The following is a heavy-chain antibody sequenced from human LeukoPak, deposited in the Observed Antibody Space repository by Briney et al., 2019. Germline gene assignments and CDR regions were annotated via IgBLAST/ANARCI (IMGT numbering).Heavy chain of an antibody. V-gene: IGHV1-2*02. CDR3: ARIKPYYYGSGSYYNGYYFDH. J-gene: IGHJ4*02. CDR1: GYTFTGYY. Sequence: GASVKVSCKASGYTFTGYYMHWVRQAPGQGLEWMGWINPNSGGTNYAQKFQGRVTMTRDTSISTAYMELSRLRSDDTAVYYCARIKPYYYGSGSYYNGYYFDHWGPGTLVLVSS. CDR2: INPNSGGT. D-gene: IGHD3-10*01.